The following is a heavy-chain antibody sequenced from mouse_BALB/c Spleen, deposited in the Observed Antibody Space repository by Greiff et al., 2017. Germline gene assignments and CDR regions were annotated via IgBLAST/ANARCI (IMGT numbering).Heavy chain of an antibody. D-gene: IGHD2-4*01. J-gene: IGHJ2*01. CDR1: GFTFSSFG. Sequence: EVQGVESGGGLVQPGGSRKLSCAASGFTFSSFGMHWVRQAPEKGLEWVAYISSGSSTIYYADTVKGRFTISRDNPKNTLFLQMTSLRSEDTAMYYCARVITTYFDYWGQGTTLTVSS. V-gene: IGHV5-17*02. CDR3: ARVITTYFDY. CDR2: ISSGSSTI.